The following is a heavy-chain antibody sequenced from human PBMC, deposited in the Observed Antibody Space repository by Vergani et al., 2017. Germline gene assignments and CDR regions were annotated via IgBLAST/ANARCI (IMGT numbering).Heavy chain of an antibody. J-gene: IGHJ6*02. V-gene: IGHV4-59*01. D-gene: IGHD2-15*01. CDR1: GGSISSYY. Sequence: QVQLQESGPGLVKPSETLSLTCTVSGGSISSYYWSWIRQPPGKGLEWIGYIYYSGSTNYNPSLKSRVTISVDTSKNTVSLKLSAVTAADTAVYYCARDRVAAPDYYYYGMDVWGQGTTVTVSS. CDR2: IYYSGST. CDR3: ARDRVAAPDYYYYGMDV.